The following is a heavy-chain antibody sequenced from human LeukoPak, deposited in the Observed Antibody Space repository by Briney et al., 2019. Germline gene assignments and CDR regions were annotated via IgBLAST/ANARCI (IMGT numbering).Heavy chain of an antibody. Sequence: GGSLRLSCAASGFIFSSYAMSWVRQAPGKGLEWVSYISSSSNTMYYADSVKGRFTISRDNAKNSLYLQMNSLRDGDTAVYYCAREFSSSPRHFDYWGQGTLVTVSS. J-gene: IGHJ4*02. CDR3: AREFSSSPRHFDY. D-gene: IGHD6-6*01. V-gene: IGHV3-48*02. CDR2: ISSSSNTM. CDR1: GFIFSSYA.